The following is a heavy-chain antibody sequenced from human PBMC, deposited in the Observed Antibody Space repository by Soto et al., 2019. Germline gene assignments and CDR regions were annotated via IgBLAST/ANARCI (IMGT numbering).Heavy chain of an antibody. CDR3: ARDHHSRHGMDV. J-gene: IGHJ6*02. CDR1: GFTFSSYS. V-gene: IGHV3-21*01. Sequence: EVQLVESGGGLVKPGGSLRLSCAASGFTFSSYSMNWVRQAPGKGLEWVSSISSSSSYIYYADSVKGRFTISRDNAKNSLYLKINTLGAEDTAVYYCARDHHSRHGMDVWGQGTTVTVSS. D-gene: IGHD4-4*01. CDR2: ISSSSSYI.